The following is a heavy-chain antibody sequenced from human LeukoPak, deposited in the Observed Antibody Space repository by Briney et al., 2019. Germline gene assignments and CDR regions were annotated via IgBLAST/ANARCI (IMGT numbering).Heavy chain of an antibody. J-gene: IGHJ4*02. CDR1: GGSFSAFY. CDR3: ARERWLGIDY. D-gene: IGHD5-24*01. Sequence: PSETLSLTCNVSGGSFSAFYWSWIRQPPGEGLEWVGELSHTGNTNYNPSLKSRVTISVDTSKNQFSLKLSSVTAADTAVYYCARERWLGIDYWGQGTLVTVSS. V-gene: IGHV4-34*01. CDR2: LSHTGNT.